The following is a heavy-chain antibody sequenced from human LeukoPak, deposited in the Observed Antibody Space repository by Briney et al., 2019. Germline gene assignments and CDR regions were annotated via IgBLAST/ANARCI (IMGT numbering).Heavy chain of an antibody. CDR2: ISAYNGNT. D-gene: IGHD2-2*01. Sequence: GASVKVSCKASGYTFTSYGISWVRQAPGPGLERMGWISAYNGNTNYAQKLQGRVTMTTDTSTSTAYMELRSLRSDDTAVYYCARPDCSSTSCPFDPWGQGTLVTVSS. CDR1: GYTFTSYG. CDR3: ARPDCSSTSCPFDP. V-gene: IGHV1-18*01. J-gene: IGHJ5*02.